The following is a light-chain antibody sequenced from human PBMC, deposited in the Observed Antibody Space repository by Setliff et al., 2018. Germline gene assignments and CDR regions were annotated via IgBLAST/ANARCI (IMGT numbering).Light chain of an antibody. CDR1: SSDIGSYNL. Sequence: ALTQPASVSGSPGQSITISCTGTSSDIGSYNLVSWYQHHPGKAPKLMIYEVTERPSGVSNRFSGSKSGNTASLTISGLQAEDETDYYCSSYTSSGTDVFGSGTKV. CDR2: EVT. J-gene: IGLJ1*01. V-gene: IGLV2-14*02. CDR3: SSYTSSGTDV.